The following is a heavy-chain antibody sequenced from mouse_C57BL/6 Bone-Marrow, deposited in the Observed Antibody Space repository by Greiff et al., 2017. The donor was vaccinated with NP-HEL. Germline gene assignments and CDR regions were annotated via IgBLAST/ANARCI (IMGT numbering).Heavy chain of an antibody. CDR2: INPNNGGT. V-gene: IGHV1-26*01. CDR3: ARIPRAMEY. Sequence: VQLQQSGPELVKPGASVKISCKASGYTFTDYYMNWVKQSHGKSLEWIGDINPNNGGTSYNQKFKGKATLTVDKSSSTAYMELRSLTSEDSAVYYCARIPRAMEYWGQGTSVTVSS. CDR1: GYTFTDYY. J-gene: IGHJ4*01. D-gene: IGHD5-1-1*01.